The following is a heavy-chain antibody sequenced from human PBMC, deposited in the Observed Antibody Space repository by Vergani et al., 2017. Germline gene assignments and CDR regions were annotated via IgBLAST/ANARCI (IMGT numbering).Heavy chain of an antibody. D-gene: IGHD3-3*02. J-gene: IGHJ5*02. CDR1: GGSISSYY. CDR2: IYTSGST. Sequence: QVQLPESGPGLVKPSETLSLTCTVSGGSISSYYWSWIRQPPGKGLEWIGYIYTSGSTNYNPALKSRVTISVDTSKNQFSLKLSSVTAADTAVYYCARVSRKGAIDPWGQGTLVTVSS. V-gene: IGHV4-4*09. CDR3: ARVSRKGAIDP.